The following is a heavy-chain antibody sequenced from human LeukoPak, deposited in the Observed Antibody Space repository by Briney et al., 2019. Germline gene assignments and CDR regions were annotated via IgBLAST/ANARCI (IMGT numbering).Heavy chain of an antibody. CDR2: ISSSSSYI. CDR3: ASGMIQLWATPDY. J-gene: IGHJ4*02. V-gene: IGHV3-21*01. CDR1: GFTFSSYS. D-gene: IGHD5-18*01. Sequence: GRSLRLSCAASGFTFSSYSMNWVRQAPGKGLEWVSSISSSSSYIYYADSVKGRFTISRDNAKNSLYLQMNSLRAEDTAVYYCASGMIQLWATPDYWGQGTLVTVSS.